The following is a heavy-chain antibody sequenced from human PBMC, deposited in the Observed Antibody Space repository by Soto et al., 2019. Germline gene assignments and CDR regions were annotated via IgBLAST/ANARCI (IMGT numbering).Heavy chain of an antibody. J-gene: IGHJ5*02. D-gene: IGHD7-27*01. CDR3: ARANWGILGDNWFDP. Sequence: SETLSLTCTVSGGSISSGDYYWSWIRQPPGKGLEWIGYIYYSGSTYYNPSLKSRVTISVDTSKNQFSLKLSSVTAADTAVYSCARANWGILGDNWFDPWVQRTLVTVSS. V-gene: IGHV4-30-4*01. CDR1: GGSISSGDYY. CDR2: IYYSGST.